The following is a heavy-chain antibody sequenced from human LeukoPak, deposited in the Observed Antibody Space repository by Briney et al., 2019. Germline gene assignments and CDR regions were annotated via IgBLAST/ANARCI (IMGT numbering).Heavy chain of an antibody. CDR3: ARDPYGDYPLATFDY. CDR2: IWYDGSNK. J-gene: IGHJ4*02. V-gene: IGHV3-33*01. Sequence: TGGSLRLSCAASGFTFSSYGMHWVRQAPGKGLEWGAVIWYDGSNKYYADSVKGRFTISRDNSKNTLYLQMNSLRAEDMAVYYCARDPYGDYPLATFDYWGQGTLVTVSS. D-gene: IGHD4-17*01. CDR1: GFTFSSYG.